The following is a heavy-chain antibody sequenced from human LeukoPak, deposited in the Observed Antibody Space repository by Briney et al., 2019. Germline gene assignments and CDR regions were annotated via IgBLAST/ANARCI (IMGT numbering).Heavy chain of an antibody. CDR3: ARTYDFWSGYPFDY. D-gene: IGHD3-3*01. Sequence: SETLSLTCTVSGGSISSGGYYWSWIRQHPEKGLEWIGYIYYSGSTCYNPSLKSRVTISVDTSKNQFSLKLSSVTAADTAVYYCARTYDFWSGYPFDYWGQGTLVTVSS. CDR1: GGSISSGGYY. V-gene: IGHV4-31*03. J-gene: IGHJ4*02. CDR2: IYYSGST.